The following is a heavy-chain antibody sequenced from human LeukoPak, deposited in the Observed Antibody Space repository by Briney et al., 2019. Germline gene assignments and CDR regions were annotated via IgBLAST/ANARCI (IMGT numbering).Heavy chain of an antibody. Sequence: SETLSLTCTASGGSISSYYWSWIRQPPGKGLEWIGYIYYSGSTNYNPSLKSRVTISVDTSKNQFSLKLSSVTAADTAVYYCARLRGYSYTDAFDIWGQGTMVTVSS. V-gene: IGHV4-59*08. CDR2: IYYSGST. J-gene: IGHJ3*02. D-gene: IGHD5-18*01. CDR1: GGSISSYY. CDR3: ARLRGYSYTDAFDI.